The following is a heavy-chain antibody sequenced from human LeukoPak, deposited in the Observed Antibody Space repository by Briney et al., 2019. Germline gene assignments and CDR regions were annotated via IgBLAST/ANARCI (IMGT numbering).Heavy chain of an antibody. CDR2: IYSGGST. CDR3: ARVAYYYDSSGYYDAFDI. Sequence: GGSLRLSCAASGFTVSSNYMSWVRQAPGKGLEGVSVIYSGGSTYYADSVKGRFTISRDNSKNTLYLQMNSLRAEDTAVYYCARVAYYYDSSGYYDAFDIWGQGTMVTVSS. D-gene: IGHD3-22*01. J-gene: IGHJ3*02. V-gene: IGHV3-66*02. CDR1: GFTVSSNY.